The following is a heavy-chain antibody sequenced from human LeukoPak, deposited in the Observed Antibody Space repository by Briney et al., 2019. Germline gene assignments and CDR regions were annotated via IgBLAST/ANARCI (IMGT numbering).Heavy chain of an antibody. CDR1: GFTFSSYG. J-gene: IGHJ4*02. D-gene: IGHD2-21*02. CDR3: ARRYSGDSPLDY. Sequence: QPGGSLRLSCAASGFTFSSYGMHWVRQAPGKGLEWVAVIWYEGDIKYYADSVKGRFTISRDNSRNTLYMQMNSLRVEGTAVYYCARRYSGDSPLDYWGQGTLVTVSS. CDR2: IWYEGDIK. V-gene: IGHV3-33*08.